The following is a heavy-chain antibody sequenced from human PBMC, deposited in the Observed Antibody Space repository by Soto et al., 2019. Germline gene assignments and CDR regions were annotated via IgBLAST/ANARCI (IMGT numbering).Heavy chain of an antibody. D-gene: IGHD7-27*01. J-gene: IGHJ3*02. V-gene: IGHV3-21*01. CDR1: GFTFSSYS. Sequence: GGSLRLSCAASGFTFSSYSMNWVRQAPGKGLEWVSSISSSSSYIYYADSVKGRFTISRDNAKNSLYLQMNSLRADDTTVYYCARDRTGDDAFYIWCQGTMVTVSS. CDR3: ARDRTGDDAFYI. CDR2: ISSSSSYI.